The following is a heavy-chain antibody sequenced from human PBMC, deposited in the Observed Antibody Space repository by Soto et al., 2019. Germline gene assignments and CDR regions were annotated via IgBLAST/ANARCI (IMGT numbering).Heavy chain of an antibody. CDR2: IAYDGSNT. Sequence: QLQLVESGGGVVQPGRSLRLSCAVSGFSFRSYGMHWVRLAPGKGLEWVAVIAYDGSNTYYGDSVKGRFTISRDNSKNTXXLQMNTLRVEDTAVYYCAKDKTSTLTGLVHVGMAVWGQGTTVTVSS. D-gene: IGHD3-9*01. J-gene: IGHJ6*02. V-gene: IGHV3-30*18. CDR3: AKDKTSTLTGLVHVGMAV. CDR1: GFSFRSYG.